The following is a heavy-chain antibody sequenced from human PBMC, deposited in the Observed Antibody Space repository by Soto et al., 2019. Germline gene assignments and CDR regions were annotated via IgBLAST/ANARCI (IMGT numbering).Heavy chain of an antibody. D-gene: IGHD3-16*02. Sequence: EVQLVESGGDLVQPGRSLRLSCAASGFKFDDYAMHWVRQAPGKGLEWVSGISWNSGSIGYADSVKGRFTISRDNAKNSLYLQMNSLRAEDTALYYCAKDIWELSYYFDYWGQGTLVTVSS. V-gene: IGHV3-9*01. CDR3: AKDIWELSYYFDY. CDR1: GFKFDDYA. CDR2: ISWNSGSI. J-gene: IGHJ4*02.